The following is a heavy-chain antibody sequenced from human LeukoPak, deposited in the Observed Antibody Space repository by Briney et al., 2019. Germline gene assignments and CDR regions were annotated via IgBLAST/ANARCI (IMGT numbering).Heavy chain of an antibody. V-gene: IGHV3-9*01. D-gene: IGHD6-13*01. CDR2: ISWNSGSI. CDR1: GFTFDDYA. J-gene: IGHJ4*02. CDR3: AKDIRIAAAGPFDY. Sequence: GGSLRLSCAASGFTFDDYAMHWVRQALGKGLEWVSGISWNSGSIGYADSVKGRFTISRDNAKNSLYLQMNSLRAEDTALYYCAKDIRIAAAGPFDYWGQGTLVTVSS.